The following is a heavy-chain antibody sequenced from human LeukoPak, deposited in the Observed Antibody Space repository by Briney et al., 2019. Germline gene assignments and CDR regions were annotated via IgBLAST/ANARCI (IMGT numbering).Heavy chain of an antibody. CDR3: ARDGDTSGYTD. D-gene: IGHD3-22*01. Sequence: GGSLRLSCEASGFTFSLYWMSWVRQAPGKGLEWVANIKQDGSEKYYVDSVKGRFTISRDNAKNSLYLQMNSLRADDTVVYYCARDGDTSGYTDWGQGTLVTVSS. CDR2: IKQDGSEK. CDR1: GFTFSLYW. V-gene: IGHV3-7*01. J-gene: IGHJ4*02.